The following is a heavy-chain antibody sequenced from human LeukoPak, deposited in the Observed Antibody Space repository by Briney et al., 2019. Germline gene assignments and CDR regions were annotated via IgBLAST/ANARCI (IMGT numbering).Heavy chain of an antibody. CDR2: IKSKTDGGTT. V-gene: IGHV3-15*01. D-gene: IGHD2-2*01. CDR3: TTDGTAANYFDY. J-gene: IGHJ4*02. Sequence: PGGSLRLSCAASGFTFSNAWMSWVRQAPGKGLEWVGRIKSKTDGGTTDYAAPVKGRFTISRDDSKNTLSLQMNSLKTEDTAVYCCTTDGTAANYFDYWGQGSLVTVSS. CDR1: GFTFSNAW.